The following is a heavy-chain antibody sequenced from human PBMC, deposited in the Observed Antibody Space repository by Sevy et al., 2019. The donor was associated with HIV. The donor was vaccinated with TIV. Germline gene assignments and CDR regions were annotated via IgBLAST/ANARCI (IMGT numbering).Heavy chain of an antibody. J-gene: IGHJ4*02. D-gene: IGHD5-18*01. V-gene: IGHV1-2*06. CDR2: INPNSGGT. CDR3: ARGVGGYSYGPRYYFDY. Sequence: ASVKVSCKASGYTFTGYYMHWVRQAPGQGLECMGRINPNSGGTNYAQKFQGRVTMTRDTSISTAYMELSRLRSDDTAVYYCARGVGGYSYGPRYYFDYWGQGTLVTVSS. CDR1: GYTFTGYY.